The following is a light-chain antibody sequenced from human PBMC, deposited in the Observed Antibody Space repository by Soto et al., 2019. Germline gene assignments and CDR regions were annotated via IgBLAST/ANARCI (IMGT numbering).Light chain of an antibody. J-gene: IGLJ2*01. CDR2: EVR. V-gene: IGLV2-14*03. CDR3: SSYTSSNSVI. CDR1: SSDVGGYNY. Sequence: QSVLTQPASVSGSPGQSITISCTGTSSDVGGYNYVSWYQQHPGKAPKLMIYEVRNRPSGVSIRFSGSKSANTASLTISGLQAEDEADYYCSSYTSSNSVIFGGGTQLTVL.